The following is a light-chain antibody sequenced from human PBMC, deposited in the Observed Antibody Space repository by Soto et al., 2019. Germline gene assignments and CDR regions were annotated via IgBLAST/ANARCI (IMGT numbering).Light chain of an antibody. V-gene: IGKV3-20*01. Sequence: EIVLTQSPGTLALSPGERATLSCRASQSVSSNYLAWYQQKPGQAPRLLIYGASSRATGIPDRFSGSGSGTDFTLTLSRLEPEDFAVYYCQQYGSSPQYTFGQGTKLEIK. CDR1: QSVSSNY. CDR2: GAS. J-gene: IGKJ2*01. CDR3: QQYGSSPQYT.